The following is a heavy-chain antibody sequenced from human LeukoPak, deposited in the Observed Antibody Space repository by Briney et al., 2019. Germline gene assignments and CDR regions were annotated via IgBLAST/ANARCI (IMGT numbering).Heavy chain of an antibody. J-gene: IGHJ5*02. CDR2: INHSGST. D-gene: IGHD3-16*01. Sequence: PSETLSLTCAVYGGSFSGYYWSWIRQPPGKGLEWIGEINHSGSTNYNPSLKSRVTISVDTSKNQFSLKLSSVTAADTAVYYCARGDYYDGGGRNWFDPWGQGTLVTVSP. CDR1: GGSFSGYY. CDR3: ARGDYYDGGGRNWFDP. V-gene: IGHV4-34*01.